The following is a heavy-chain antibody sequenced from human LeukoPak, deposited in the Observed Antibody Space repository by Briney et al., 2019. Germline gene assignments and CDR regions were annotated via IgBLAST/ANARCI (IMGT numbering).Heavy chain of an antibody. Sequence: PSETLSLTCFVSAGSISSHHWSWIRQPPGKGLEWIAANYYSVNTNYNPSLKSRVTISVDTSKNQISLKLSSVTAADTAVYYCARHGRSDFLDHWGQGTLVTVSS. CDR2: NYYSVNT. CDR1: AGSISSHH. J-gene: IGHJ4*02. D-gene: IGHD2-15*01. V-gene: IGHV4-59*11. CDR3: ARHGRSDFLDH.